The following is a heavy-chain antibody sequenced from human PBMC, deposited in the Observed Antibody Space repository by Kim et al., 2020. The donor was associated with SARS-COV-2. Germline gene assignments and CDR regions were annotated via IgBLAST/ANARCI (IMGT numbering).Heavy chain of an antibody. CDR1: GFTFSSYG. V-gene: IGHV3-33*01. CDR3: ARDRDSIAVAGSNYYYGMDV. J-gene: IGHJ6*02. D-gene: IGHD6-19*01. CDR2: IWYDGSNK. Sequence: GGSLRLSCAASGFTFSSYGMHWVRQAPGKGLEWVAVIWYDGSNKYYADSVKGRFTISRDNSKNTLYLQMNSLRAEDTAVYYCARDRDSIAVAGSNYYYGMDVWGQGTTVTVSS.